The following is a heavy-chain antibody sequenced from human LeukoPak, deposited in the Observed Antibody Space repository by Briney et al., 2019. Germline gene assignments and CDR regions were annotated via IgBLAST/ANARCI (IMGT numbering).Heavy chain of an antibody. CDR3: ARSHPYSATYFFDY. D-gene: IGHD5-12*01. J-gene: IGHJ4*02. CDR2: INSNGGRT. Sequence: GGSLRLSCSASGFTFKKYAMHWVRQAPGKGLEYVSAINSNGGRTYYADSVKGRFTISRDNSKNTLYLQMNSLRVEDTAVYYCARSHPYSATYFFDYWGQGTLVTVSS. CDR1: GFTFKKYA. V-gene: IGHV3-64*04.